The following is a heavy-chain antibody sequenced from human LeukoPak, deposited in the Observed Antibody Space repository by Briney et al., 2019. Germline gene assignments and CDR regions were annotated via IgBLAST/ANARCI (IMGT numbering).Heavy chain of an antibody. CDR2: IIPIFGTA. CDR1: GGTFSSYA. D-gene: IGHD3-10*01. CDR3: ARAGITMVRGVIIPGAFDI. V-gene: IGHV1-69*05. J-gene: IGHJ3*02. Sequence: SVKDSCKASGGTFSSYAISWVRQAPGQGLEWMGGIIPIFGTANYAQKFQGRVTITTDESTSTAYMGLSSLRSEDTAVYYCARAGITMVRGVIIPGAFDIWGQGTMVTVSS.